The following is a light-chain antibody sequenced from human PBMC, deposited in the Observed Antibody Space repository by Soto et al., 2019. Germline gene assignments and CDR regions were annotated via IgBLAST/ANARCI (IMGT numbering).Light chain of an antibody. CDR2: GAS. J-gene: IGKJ5*01. CDR1: QSISSI. CDR3: QQYNNWPL. V-gene: IGKV3-15*01. Sequence: EIVLTQSPATLSVAPGERATLSCRASQSISSILAWYQQKPGQAPRLLIYGASTRATGIPARFSGSGSGAEFTLTISSLQSEDFAVYYCQQYNNWPLFGQGTRLEIK.